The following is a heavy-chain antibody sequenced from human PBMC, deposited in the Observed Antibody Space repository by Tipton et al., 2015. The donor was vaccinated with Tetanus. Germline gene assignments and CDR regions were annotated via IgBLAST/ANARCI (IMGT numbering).Heavy chain of an antibody. V-gene: IGHV4-30-4*01. D-gene: IGHD4-17*01. CDR3: ARYTVSNFDLDY. CDR2: IYYSGST. CDR1: GGSISSGDYY. J-gene: IGHJ4*02. Sequence: TLSLTCTVSGGSISSGDYYWSWIRQPPGKGLEWIGYIYYSGSTYYNPSLKSRVTISVDTSKNQFSLKLSSVTAADTAVYYCARYTVSNFDLDYWGQGTLVTVSS.